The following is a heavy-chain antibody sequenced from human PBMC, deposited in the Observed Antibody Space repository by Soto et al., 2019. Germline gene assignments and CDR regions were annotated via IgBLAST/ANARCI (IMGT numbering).Heavy chain of an antibody. CDR3: ARDPYYYYGMDV. J-gene: IGHJ6*02. V-gene: IGHV4-31*03. Sequence: SETLSLTCTVSGGSISSGGYYWSWIRQHPGKGLEWIGYIYYSGSTYYNPSLKSRVTISVDTSKNQFSLKLSSVTAADTAVYYCARDPYYYYGMDVWGQGTTVTVSS. CDR2: IYYSGST. CDR1: GGSISSGGYY.